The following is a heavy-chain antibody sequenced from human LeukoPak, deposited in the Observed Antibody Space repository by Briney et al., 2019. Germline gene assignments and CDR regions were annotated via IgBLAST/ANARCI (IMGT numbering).Heavy chain of an antibody. CDR1: GFTFSSHW. V-gene: IGHV3-7*01. CDR3: TRDLMDYDVSTGLHHYYMDV. J-gene: IGHJ6*02. CDR2: IKQDGSEK. D-gene: IGHD3-9*01. Sequence: GGSLRLSCAASGFTFSSHWMSWVRQAPGKGLEWVANIKQDGSEKYYVDSVKGRFTTSRDNGKNELYLQMNSLRVEDTAVYYCTRDLMDYDVSTGLHHYYMDVWGQGTTVTVSS.